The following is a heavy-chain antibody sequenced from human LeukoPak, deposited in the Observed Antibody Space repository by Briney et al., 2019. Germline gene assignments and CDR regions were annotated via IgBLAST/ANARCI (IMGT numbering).Heavy chain of an antibody. V-gene: IGHV3-21*01. D-gene: IGHD1-1*01. CDR2: ISTRDTFI. CDR1: GFTFTTYS. J-gene: IGHJ3*01. Sequence: GGSLRLSCEASGFTFTTYSMTWVRQTPWEGLEWVSSISTRDTFINYADSVKGRFTISRDNAKNSLFLQITSLRAEDTAMYYCARWKPRSDALDVWGKGTMVMVSS. CDR3: ARWKPRSDALDV.